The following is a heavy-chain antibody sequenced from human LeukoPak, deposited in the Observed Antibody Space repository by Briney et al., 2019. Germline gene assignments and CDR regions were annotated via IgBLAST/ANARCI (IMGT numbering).Heavy chain of an antibody. Sequence: GGSLRLSCATSGFSFSSYAMSWVRQAPGKGLEWVSAMSSSDDGRYYAASVRGRFTISRDTSRSTLYLQMNSLRAEDTDVYYCVRDEWFGEYAYWGQGTLVTVSS. CDR3: VRDEWFGEYAY. J-gene: IGHJ4*02. CDR2: MSSSDDGR. D-gene: IGHD3-10*01. CDR1: GFSFSSYA. V-gene: IGHV3-23*01.